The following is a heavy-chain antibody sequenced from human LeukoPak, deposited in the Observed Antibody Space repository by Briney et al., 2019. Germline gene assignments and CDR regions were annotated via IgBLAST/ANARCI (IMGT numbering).Heavy chain of an antibody. V-gene: IGHV4-59*08. D-gene: IGHD5-24*01. CDR1: GGSISRYY. J-gene: IGHJ6*02. CDR2: IYYNAGT. Sequence: PSETLSLTCSVSGGSISRYYWSWIRQPPGKGLEWIGDIYYNAGTNYNPSLKSRVTISVDTSKNQFSLKLSSVTAADTDVYYCARHPRDGYNSPYFYYGVAVWGHGTTVTVSS. CDR3: ARHPRDGYNSPYFYYGVAV.